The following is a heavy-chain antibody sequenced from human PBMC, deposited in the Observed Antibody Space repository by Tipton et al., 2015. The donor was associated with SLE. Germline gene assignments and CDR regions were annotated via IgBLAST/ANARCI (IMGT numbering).Heavy chain of an antibody. CDR2: INHSGST. D-gene: IGHD2-2*01. CDR3: AKERGRYQLLDAFDI. J-gene: IGHJ3*02. CDR1: GGSISSGDYY. Sequence: TLSLTCTVSGGSISSGDYYWSWIRQPPGKGLEWIGEINHSGSTNYNPSLKSRVTISVDTSKNQFSLKLSSVTAADTAMYYCAKERGRYQLLDAFDIWGQGTMVTVSS. V-gene: IGHV4-30-4*08.